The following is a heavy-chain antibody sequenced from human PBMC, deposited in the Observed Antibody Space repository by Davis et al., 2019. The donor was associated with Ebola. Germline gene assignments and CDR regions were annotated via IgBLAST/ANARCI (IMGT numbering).Heavy chain of an antibody. CDR3: AREVRGWGYYGMDV. J-gene: IGHJ6*02. Sequence: HTGGSLRLSCAASGFTFSSYWMHWVRQAPGKGLVWVSRINSDGSSTSYADSVKGRFTISRDNAKNTLYLQMNSLRAEDTAVYYCAREVRGWGYYGMDVWGQGTTVTVSS. D-gene: IGHD3-16*01. CDR1: GFTFSSYW. V-gene: IGHV3-74*01. CDR2: INSDGSST.